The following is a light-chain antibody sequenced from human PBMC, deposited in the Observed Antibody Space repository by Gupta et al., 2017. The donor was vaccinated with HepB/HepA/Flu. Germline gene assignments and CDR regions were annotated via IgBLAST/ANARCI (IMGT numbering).Light chain of an antibody. J-gene: IGLJ3*02. CDR2: EVS. CDR1: RNDIGDYTY. CDR3: TSYRTDSTWV. V-gene: IGLV2-14*01. Sequence: QSALTQPASVSGSLGQSITISCTGTRNDIGDYTYVSWYQQHPDKVPKLLIYEVSKRPSGVSNRFSGSKSGNTASLTIFGLQTEDEADYYCTSYRTDSTWVFGGGTEVTVL.